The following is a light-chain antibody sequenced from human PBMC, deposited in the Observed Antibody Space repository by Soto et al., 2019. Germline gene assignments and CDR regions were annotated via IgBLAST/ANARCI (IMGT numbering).Light chain of an antibody. CDR1: SSDVGGYNY. CDR2: DVS. CDR3: CSYAGRYTYV. J-gene: IGLJ1*01. V-gene: IGLV2-11*01. Sequence: QSALTQPRSVSVAPGQSVTISCTRTSSDVGGYNYVSWYQQHPGKAPKLMLYDVSKRPSGVPDRLSGSKSGNTASLTISGLQADDEADYYCCSYAGRYTYVFGLGTNLTVL.